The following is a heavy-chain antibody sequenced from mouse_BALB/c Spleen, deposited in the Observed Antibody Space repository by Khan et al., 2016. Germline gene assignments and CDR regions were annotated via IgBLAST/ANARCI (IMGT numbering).Heavy chain of an antibody. CDR2: IYPGNGDT. J-gene: IGHJ3*01. Sequence: VELVESGAELVRPGSSVKISCKASGYAFSSYWMNWVKQRPGQGLEWIGQIYPGNGDTNYNGKFKGKATLTADKSSSTAYMQLSSLTSEDSAVYFCARLGYWCLYWGQGTLVTVSA. D-gene: IGHD2-3*01. CDR1: GYAFSSYW. V-gene: IGHV1-80*01. CDR3: ARLGYWCLY.